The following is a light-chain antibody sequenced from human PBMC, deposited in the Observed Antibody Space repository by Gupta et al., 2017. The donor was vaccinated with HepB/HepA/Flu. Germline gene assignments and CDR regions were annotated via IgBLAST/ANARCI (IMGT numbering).Light chain of an antibody. CDR2: GAS. CDR3: QQYGSSPWT. Sequence: IVLTQSPGPLSLSPGERATLSCRASQSVSSSYLAWYQQKPGQAPRLLIYGASSRATGIPDRFSGSGSGTDFTRTISRLEPEDFAVYYWQQYGSSPWTFGQGTKVEIK. J-gene: IGKJ1*01. V-gene: IGKV3-20*01. CDR1: QSVSSSY.